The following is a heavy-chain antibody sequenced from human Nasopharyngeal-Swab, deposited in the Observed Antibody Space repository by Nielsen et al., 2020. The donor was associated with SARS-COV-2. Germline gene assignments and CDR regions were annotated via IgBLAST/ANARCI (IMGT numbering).Heavy chain of an antibody. D-gene: IGHD2-21*02. Sequence: GGSLRLSCAASGFTFSSYAMHWVRQAPGKGLEWVAVISYDGSNKYYADSVKGRFTISRDNSKNTLYLQMNSLRAEDTAVYYCAREGLLELGFYWYFDLWGRGTLVTVSS. CDR3: AREGLLELGFYWYFDL. CDR2: ISYDGSNK. J-gene: IGHJ2*01. CDR1: GFTFSSYA. V-gene: IGHV3-30-3*01.